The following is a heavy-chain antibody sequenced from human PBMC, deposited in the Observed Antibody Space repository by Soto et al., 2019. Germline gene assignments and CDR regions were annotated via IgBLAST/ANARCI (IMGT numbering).Heavy chain of an antibody. CDR2: ISDDGSNK. D-gene: IGHD6-6*01. CDR3: AKVIRADSTSSNFYYYSGMDV. V-gene: IGHV3-30*18. J-gene: IGHJ6*02. Sequence: QVQMVESGGGVVQPGRSLRLSCAASGFSFSTYGMHWVRQAPGKGLEWMAVISDDGSNKYYADSVKGRFTISRDNSKDTLFLQMNSLRGEDTAIYYCAKVIRADSTSSNFYYYSGMDVWGQGTTGTVSS. CDR1: GFSFSTYG.